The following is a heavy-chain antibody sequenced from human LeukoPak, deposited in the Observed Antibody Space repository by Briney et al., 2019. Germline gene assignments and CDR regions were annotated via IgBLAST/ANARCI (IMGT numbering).Heavy chain of an antibody. D-gene: IGHD3-3*01. Sequence: PGGSLRLSCAASGFTFSSYAMSWVRQAPGKGLEWVSAISGGSTYYADSVKGRFTISRDNSKNTLYLQMNSLRAEDTAVYYCAKVGIGVLRFLEWFPFDYWGQGTLVTVSS. CDR3: AKVGIGVLRFLEWFPFDY. V-gene: IGHV3-23*01. CDR1: GFTFSSYA. J-gene: IGHJ4*02. CDR2: ISGGST.